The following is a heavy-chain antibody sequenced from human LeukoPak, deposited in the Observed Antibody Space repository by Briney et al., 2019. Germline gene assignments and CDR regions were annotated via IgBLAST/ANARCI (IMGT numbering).Heavy chain of an antibody. CDR3: ARVPYYGSGSYYNPYYYYGMDV. D-gene: IGHD3-10*01. CDR2: IYYSGST. Sequence: PSETLSLTCTVSGGSISSYFWSWIRQPPGKGLEWIGYIYYSGSTNYNPSLKSRVTISVDTSKNQFSLKLSSVTAADTAVYYCARVPYYGSGSYYNPYYYYGMDVWGQGTTVTVPS. J-gene: IGHJ6*02. V-gene: IGHV4-59*12. CDR1: GGSISSYF.